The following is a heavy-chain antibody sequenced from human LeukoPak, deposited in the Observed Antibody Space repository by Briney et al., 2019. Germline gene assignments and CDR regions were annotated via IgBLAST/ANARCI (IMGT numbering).Heavy chain of an antibody. D-gene: IGHD3-9*01. J-gene: IGHJ3*02. Sequence: PSETLSLTCTVSGYSISSGYHWGWIRQPPGKGLEWIGNIYPTGSTYYNPSLKSRVTISVDTSKNQFSLKLSSVTAADTAVYYCARAELRYFVWLFPGAFDIWGQGTMVTVSS. CDR1: GYSISSGYH. CDR2: IYPTGST. V-gene: IGHV4-38-2*02. CDR3: ARAELRYFVWLFPGAFDI.